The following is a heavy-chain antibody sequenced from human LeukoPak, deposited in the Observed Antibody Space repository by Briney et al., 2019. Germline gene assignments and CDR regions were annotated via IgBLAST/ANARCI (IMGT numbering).Heavy chain of an antibody. D-gene: IGHD6-13*01. CDR3: ARLGYNSNRHSCFDP. V-gene: IGHV3-7*04. CDR1: GFTFSSYW. Sequence: GRTLRLSCAASGFTFSSYWMTWVREALGKGRDWVANIKQDGGQKYYVDSVKGRFTISRDNAKNSLYLQMNSLRAEDTAVYHCARLGYNSNRHSCFDPWGQGTLVTVS. J-gene: IGHJ5*02. CDR2: IKQDGGQK.